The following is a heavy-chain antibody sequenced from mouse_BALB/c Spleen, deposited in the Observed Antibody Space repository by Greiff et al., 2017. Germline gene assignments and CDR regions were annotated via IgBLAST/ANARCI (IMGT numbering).Heavy chain of an antibody. J-gene: IGHJ3*01. Sequence: VKLMESGAELAKPGASVKMSCKASGYTFTSYWMHWVKQRPGQGLEWIGYINPSTGYTEYNQKFKDKATLTADKSSSTAYMQLSSLTSEDSAVYYCARYSSGSFAYWGQGTLVTVSA. CDR2: INPSTGYT. CDR3: ARYSSGSFAY. D-gene: IGHD3-1*01. V-gene: IGHV1-7*01. CDR1: GYTFTSYW.